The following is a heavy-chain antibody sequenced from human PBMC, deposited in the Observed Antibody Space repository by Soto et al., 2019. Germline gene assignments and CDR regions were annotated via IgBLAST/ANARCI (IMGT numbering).Heavy chain of an antibody. CDR1: GGAISGSGDY. CDR2: IYHSGST. Sequence: QVQLQESGPGLVKTSQTLSLTCIVAGGAISGSGDYWSWIRQHPGEGLEWIGYIYHSGSTYYNPSLKSRVTISVDTSKKLFSLHLISVTAADTAVYYCARGRDGGIDAFDLWGQGTMVTVSS. CDR3: ARGRDGGIDAFDL. J-gene: IGHJ3*01. V-gene: IGHV4-31*03. D-gene: IGHD2-15*01.